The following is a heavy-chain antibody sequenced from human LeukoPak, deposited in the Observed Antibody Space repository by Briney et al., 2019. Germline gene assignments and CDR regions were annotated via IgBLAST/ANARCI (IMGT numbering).Heavy chain of an antibody. CDR1: GCTLCTYA. D-gene: IGHD3-22*01. CDR3: AKERRSYYYDSSGPFDY. Sequence: LSCAAPGCTLCTYAMSSVRQAQGKGLEWVSGISGSGGSTYYADSVKGRFTISRDNSKNTLYLQMNSLRAEDTAVYYCAKERRSYYYDSSGPFDYWGQGPGLSVSA. J-gene: IGHJ4*02. V-gene: IGHV3-23*01. CDR2: ISGSGGST.